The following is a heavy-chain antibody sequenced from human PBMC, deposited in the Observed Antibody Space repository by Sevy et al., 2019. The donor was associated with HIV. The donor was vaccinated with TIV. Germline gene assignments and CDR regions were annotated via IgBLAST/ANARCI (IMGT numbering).Heavy chain of an antibody. D-gene: IGHD3-16*01. V-gene: IGHV3-21*01. CDR3: VREGLGGFSYSLDC. CDR2: IGSSNSYI. CDR1: GFSFSSYS. Sequence: GGSLRLSCAASGFSFSSYSVSWVRQAPGKGLEWVASIGSSNSYIYYADSVKGRFTISRDNAKNSLFLHMNTLRAEDTAVYYCVREGLGGFSYSLDCWGQGTLVTVSS. J-gene: IGHJ4*02.